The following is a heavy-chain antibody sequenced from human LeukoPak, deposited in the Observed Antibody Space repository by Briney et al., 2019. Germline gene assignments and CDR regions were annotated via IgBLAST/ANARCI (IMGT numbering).Heavy chain of an antibody. J-gene: IGHJ4*02. D-gene: IGHD3-10*01. V-gene: IGHV4-59*01. CDR3: ARERVRRRIWFGELFSGLGY. CDR2: IYYSGST. Sequence: PSETLSLTCTVSGGSISNYYWSWIRQPPGKGLEWIGYIYYSGSTNYNPSLKSRVTISVDTSKNQFSLKLSSVTAADTAVYYCARERVRRRIWFGELFSGLGYWGQGTLVTVSS. CDR1: GGSISNYY.